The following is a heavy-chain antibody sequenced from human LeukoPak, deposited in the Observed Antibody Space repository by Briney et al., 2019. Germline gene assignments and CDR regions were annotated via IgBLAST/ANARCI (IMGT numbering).Heavy chain of an antibody. CDR3: ARDRSSTSWDDAFDI. CDR1: GFTFSSYS. V-gene: IGHV3-21*01. CDR2: ISSSSSYI. J-gene: IGHJ3*02. D-gene: IGHD2-2*01. Sequence: GGSLRLSCAASGFTFSSYSMNWVRQAPGKGLEWVSSISSSSSYIYYADSVKGRFTISRDNAKNSLYLQMNSLRAEDTAVYYCARDRSSTSWDDAFDIWGQGTMVTVSS.